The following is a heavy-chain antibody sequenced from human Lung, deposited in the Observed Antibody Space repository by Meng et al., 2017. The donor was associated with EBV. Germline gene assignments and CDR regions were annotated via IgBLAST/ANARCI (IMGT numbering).Heavy chain of an antibody. CDR2: IYHSGST. D-gene: IGHD6-13*01. Sequence: HVQSQGSGPGLVKPSGTLSLTFAVSGGSISSSNWWSWVRQPPGKVLEWIGEIYHSGSTNYNPSLKSRVTISVDKSKNQFSLKLSSVTAADTAVYYCARARSIAAAVIDYWGQGTLVTVSS. CDR3: ARARSIAAAVIDY. V-gene: IGHV4-4*02. J-gene: IGHJ4*02. CDR1: GGSISSSNW.